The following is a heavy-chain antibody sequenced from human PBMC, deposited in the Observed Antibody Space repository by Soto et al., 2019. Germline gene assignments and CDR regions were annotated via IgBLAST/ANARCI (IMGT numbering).Heavy chain of an antibody. V-gene: IGHV4-34*01. CDR2: INDRGSI. J-gene: IGHJ2*01. CDR1: GGSFSGYY. CDR3: ARESHDILTGPPWVWYFDL. Sequence: QVQLQQWGAGPLRPLETLSLTCGVSGGSFSGYYWAWIRQSPGKGLEWIGEINDRGSINYNPSLKSRVSISVDTSKNHYSLILRSVTAADTAVYYCARESHDILTGPPWVWYFDLWGRGTLVTVSS. D-gene: IGHD3-9*01.